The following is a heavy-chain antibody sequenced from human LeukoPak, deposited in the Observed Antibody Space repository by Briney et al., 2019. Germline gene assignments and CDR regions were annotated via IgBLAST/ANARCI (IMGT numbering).Heavy chain of an antibody. D-gene: IGHD3-9*01. CDR1: VGTFSSYA. Sequence: SVNVSCKASVGTFSSYAISWVRQAPGQGLEWMGGSIPIFGTANYAQKFQGRVTITADESTSTAYMELSSLRSEDTAVYYCASARPYYDILTGYYNWGQGTLVTVSS. CDR3: ASARPYYDILTGYYN. V-gene: IGHV1-69*13. J-gene: IGHJ4*02. CDR2: SIPIFGTA.